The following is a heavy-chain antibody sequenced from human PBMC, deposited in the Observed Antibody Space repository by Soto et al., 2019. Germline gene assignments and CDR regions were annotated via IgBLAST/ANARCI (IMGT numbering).Heavy chain of an antibody. Sequence: GPGPVFSSETLSLTCTVSGGSISSSSYYWGWIRQPPGKGLEWIGSIYYSGSTYYNPSLKSRCTISVDTSKNQFSLKLRSVTAADTAVYYCARLRVGATDFDYWGQGTLVTVSS. D-gene: IGHD1-26*01. J-gene: IGHJ4*02. V-gene: IGHV4-39*01. CDR3: ARLRVGATDFDY. CDR2: IYYSGST. CDR1: GGSISSSSYY.